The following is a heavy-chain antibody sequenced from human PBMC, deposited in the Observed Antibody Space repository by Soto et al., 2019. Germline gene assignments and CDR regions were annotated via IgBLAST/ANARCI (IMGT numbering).Heavy chain of an antibody. J-gene: IGHJ3*02. V-gene: IGHV1-18*01. Sequence: QVQLVQSGPEVQKPGASVNVSCKASGYTFTNYGITWVRQAPGQGLEWMGWISAYNGKTNYAQKLQGRVSMTTDTSTSTAYMELRSLRADDTAVYYSTRAEITMFRGVIIIDGFEMWGQGTVVTVS. CDR2: ISAYNGKT. D-gene: IGHD3-10*01. CDR1: GYTFTNYG. CDR3: TRAEITMFRGVIIIDGFEM.